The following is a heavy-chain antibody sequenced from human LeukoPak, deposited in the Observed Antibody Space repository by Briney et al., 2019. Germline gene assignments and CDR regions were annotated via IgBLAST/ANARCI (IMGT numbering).Heavy chain of an antibody. J-gene: IGHJ4*02. CDR2: IYTSGST. CDR1: GGSISSGSYY. CDR3: AKSHDYGGNSLDY. Sequence: PSETLSLTCTVSGGSISSGSYYWSWIRQPAGKGLEWIGRIYTSGSTNYNPSLKSRVTISVDTSKNQFSLKLSSVTAADTAVYYCAKSHDYGGNSLDYWGQGTLVTVSS. V-gene: IGHV4-61*02. D-gene: IGHD4-23*01.